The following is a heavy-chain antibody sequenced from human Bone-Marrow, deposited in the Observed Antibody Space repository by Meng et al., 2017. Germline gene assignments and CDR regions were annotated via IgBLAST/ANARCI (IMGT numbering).Heavy chain of an antibody. D-gene: IGHD3-10*01. V-gene: IGHV3-30*04. Sequence: GESLKIPCAAPGFTFSSYAMHWVRQAPGKGLEWVAVISYDGSNKYYADSVKGRFTISRDNSKNTLYLQMNSLRAEDTAVYYCAGDYYGSGSYGRFDPWGQGTLVTVSS. CDR3: AGDYYGSGSYGRFDP. CDR1: GFTFSSYA. CDR2: ISYDGSNK. J-gene: IGHJ5*02.